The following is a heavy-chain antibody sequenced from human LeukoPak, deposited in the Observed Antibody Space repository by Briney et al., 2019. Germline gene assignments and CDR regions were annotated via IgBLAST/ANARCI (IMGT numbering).Heavy chain of an antibody. CDR1: GFTFSSYS. J-gene: IGHJ3*01. CDR3: ARVGSAYALDV. Sequence: GGSLRLSCAASGFTFSSYSMNWVRQAPGKGLEWVSSISSSSSYIYYADSVKGRFTISTDNAKNSLYLQMNSLRAEDTAVYYCARVGSAYALDVWGQGTMVTVSS. CDR2: ISSSSSYI. V-gene: IGHV3-21*04. D-gene: IGHD2-2*03.